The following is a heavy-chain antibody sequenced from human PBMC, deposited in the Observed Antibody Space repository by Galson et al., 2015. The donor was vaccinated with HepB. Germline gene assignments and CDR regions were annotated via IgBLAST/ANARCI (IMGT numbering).Heavy chain of an antibody. J-gene: IGHJ4*02. CDR3: VRVGAIVAVAGIMGY. CDR1: GYTFTSYG. CDR2: ISAYNGNT. D-gene: IGHD6-19*01. V-gene: IGHV1-18*04. Sequence: SVKVSCKASGYTFTSYGISWVRQAPGQGLEWMGWISAYNGNTNYAQKLQGRVTMTTDTSTSTAYMELRSLRSDDTAVYYCVRVGAIVAVAGIMGYWGQGTLVTVSS.